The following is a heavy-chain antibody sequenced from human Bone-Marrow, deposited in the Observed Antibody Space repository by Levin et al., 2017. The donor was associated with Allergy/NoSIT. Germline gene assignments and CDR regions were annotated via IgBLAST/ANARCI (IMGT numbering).Heavy chain of an antibody. D-gene: IGHD4-23*01. CDR1: GFTFSGSA. CDR3: TRVGTAPGDDYGGKGYYGMDV. V-gene: IGHV3-73*01. J-gene: IGHJ6*02. Sequence: GESLKISCAASGFTFSGSAMHWVRQASGKGLEWVGRIRSKANSYATAYAASVKGRFTISRDDSKNTAYLQMNSLKTEDTAVYYCTRVGTAPGDDYGGKGYYGMDVWGQGTTVTVSS. CDR2: IRSKANSYAT.